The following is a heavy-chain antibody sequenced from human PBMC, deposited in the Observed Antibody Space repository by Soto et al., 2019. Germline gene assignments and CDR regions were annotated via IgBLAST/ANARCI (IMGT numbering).Heavy chain of an antibody. Sequence: EVQLLESGGGLVQPGGSLRLSCAASGFTFSSYAMSWVRQAPGKGLEWVSAISGSGGSTYYADSVKGRFTISRDNSKNTLDLQMNRLRAEDTAVYYCAKDEWELPEWYYGMDVWGQGTTVTVSS. J-gene: IGHJ6*02. CDR1: GFTFSSYA. D-gene: IGHD1-26*01. V-gene: IGHV3-23*01. CDR2: ISGSGGST. CDR3: AKDEWELPEWYYGMDV.